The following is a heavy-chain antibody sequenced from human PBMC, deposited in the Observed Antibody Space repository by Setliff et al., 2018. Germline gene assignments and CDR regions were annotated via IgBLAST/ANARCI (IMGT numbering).Heavy chain of an antibody. CDR1: GFTFSSYA. CDR3: AQAGEMATAEYFQH. D-gene: IGHD5-12*01. V-gene: IGHV3-23*01. Sequence: GGSLRLSCAASGFTFSSYAMSWVRQAPGKGLEWVSAISGSGGSTYYADSVKGRFTISRDNAKNSLSLQMNSLRAEDTAVYYCAQAGEMATAEYFQHWGQGTLVTVSS. J-gene: IGHJ1*01. CDR2: ISGSGGST.